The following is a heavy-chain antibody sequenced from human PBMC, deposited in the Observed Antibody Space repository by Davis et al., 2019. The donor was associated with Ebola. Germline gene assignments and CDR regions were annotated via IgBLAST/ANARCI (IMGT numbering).Heavy chain of an antibody. D-gene: IGHD3-3*01. Sequence: PGGSLRLSCAASGFTFSDYYMSRIRQAPGKGLEWVSAISGSGGSTYYADSVKGRFTVSRDNSKKTMYLQMNSLRGEDTAVYYCARSGLSFGVVKYHYGMDAWGKGTTVTVSS. CDR3: ARSGLSFGVVKYHYGMDA. CDR2: ISGSGGST. V-gene: IGHV3-23*01. J-gene: IGHJ6*04. CDR1: GFTFSDYY.